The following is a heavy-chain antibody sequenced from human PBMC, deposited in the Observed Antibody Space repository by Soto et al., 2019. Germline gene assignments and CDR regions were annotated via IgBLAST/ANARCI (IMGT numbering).Heavy chain of an antibody. CDR2: INHSGST. Sequence: QVQLQQWGAGLLKPSETLSLTCAVYGGSFSGYYWSWIRQPPGKGLEWIGEINHSGSTNYNPSLKSRFTISVDTSKNQFSLKLSSVTAADTAVYYCAREEMGRRAFDIWGQGTMVTVSS. V-gene: IGHV4-34*01. CDR1: GGSFSGYY. CDR3: AREEMGRRAFDI. D-gene: IGHD1-26*01. J-gene: IGHJ3*02.